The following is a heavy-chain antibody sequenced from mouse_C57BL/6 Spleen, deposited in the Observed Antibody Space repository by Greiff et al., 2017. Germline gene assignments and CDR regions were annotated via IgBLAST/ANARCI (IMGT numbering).Heavy chain of an antibody. J-gene: IGHJ4*01. CDR3: AGRGKSTRGLRRDFAVGD. D-gene: IGHD2-4*01. V-gene: IGHV1-69*01. Sequence: QVQLQQSGAELVMPGASVKLSCKASGYTFTSYWMHWVKQRPGQGLEWIGEIDPSDSYTNYNQKFKGKSTLTVDKSSSADYMQRSSLTSEDSAVYYCAGRGKSTRGLRRDFAVGDWGQGTSVTV. CDR2: IDPSDSYT. CDR1: GYTFTSYW.